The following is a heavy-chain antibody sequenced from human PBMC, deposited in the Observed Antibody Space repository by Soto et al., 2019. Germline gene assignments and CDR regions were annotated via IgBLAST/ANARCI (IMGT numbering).Heavy chain of an antibody. CDR3: ARHYDFWRGSYSNDYYYGMDV. J-gene: IGHJ6*02. V-gene: IGHV1-18*01. CDR1: GYTFANYA. CDR2: LSAYNGNT. D-gene: IGHD3-3*01. Sequence: QVQLVQSGAEVKKPGASGKVSCEASGYTFANYAISWVRQGPGQGLEWMGWLSAYNGNTTYAQKSQGRVTMITDTSTSTAYMELRSLRSDDTAVYYCARHYDFWRGSYSNDYYYGMDVWGQGTTVTVSS.